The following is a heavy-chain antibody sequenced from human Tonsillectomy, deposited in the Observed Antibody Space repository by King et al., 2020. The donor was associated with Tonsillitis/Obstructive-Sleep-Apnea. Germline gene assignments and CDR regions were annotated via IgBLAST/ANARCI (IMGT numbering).Heavy chain of an antibody. V-gene: IGHV4-59*01. J-gene: IGHJ5*02. CDR3: ARGAGWYDP. CDR2: IYYSGNT. Sequence: VQLQQSGPGLVKTSETLSLTCTVSGGSMTSYYWSWLRQPPGKGLEWIGYIYYSGNTNYHPSLKSRVTISVDTSKNQFSLKLSSVTTADTAVYYCARGAGWYDPWGQGTLVTVSS. CDR1: GGSMTSYY.